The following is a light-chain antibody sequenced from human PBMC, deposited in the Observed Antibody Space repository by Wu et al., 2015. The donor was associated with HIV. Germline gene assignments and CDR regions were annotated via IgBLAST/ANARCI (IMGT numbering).Light chain of an antibody. Sequence: DIQMTQSPSSLSASVGDRVTITCRASQSISSYLNWYQQKPGKAPKLLIYAASSLQSGVPSRFSGSGSGTDFTLTISSLQPEDFATYYCQQSYSTGLSSDSFGQGTKLEIK. CDR2: AAS. V-gene: IGKV1-39*01. CDR1: QSISSY. CDR3: QQSYSTGLSSDS. J-gene: IGKJ2*03.